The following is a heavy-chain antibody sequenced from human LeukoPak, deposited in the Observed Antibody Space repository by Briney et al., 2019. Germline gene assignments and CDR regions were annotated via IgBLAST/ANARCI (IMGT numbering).Heavy chain of an antibody. CDR1: GYSFSNYW. V-gene: IGHV5-51*01. CDR2: IYPGDSDT. D-gene: IGHD4-17*01. Sequence: GESLKISRKGSGYSFSNYWIGWVRQMPGKGLEWMGIIYPGDSDTRYSPSFQGQVTISVDESINTAYLQWSSLEASDTAMYYCARQYGRPFDYRGQGTLVTVSS. CDR3: ARQYGRPFDY. J-gene: IGHJ4*02.